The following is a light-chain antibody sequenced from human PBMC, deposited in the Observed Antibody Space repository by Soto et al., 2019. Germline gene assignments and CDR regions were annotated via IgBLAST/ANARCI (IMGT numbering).Light chain of an antibody. CDR2: GAS. CDR1: QSVRSN. J-gene: IGKJ1*01. V-gene: IGKV3-15*01. CDR3: QQYNNWPRA. Sequence: EIVMTQSPATLSVSPGERATLSCRASQSVRSNLAWYQQKPGQAPRLLIYGASIRATGIPARFSGSGSGTECTLSISSLQSEDFAVYYCQQYNNWPRAFGQGAKVEIK.